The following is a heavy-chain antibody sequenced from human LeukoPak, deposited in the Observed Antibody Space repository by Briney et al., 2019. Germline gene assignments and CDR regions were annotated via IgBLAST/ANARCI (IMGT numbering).Heavy chain of an antibody. Sequence: PSETLSLTCTVSGGSVSSGSHYWSWIRQDPGKGLEWIGYISYSGSTYYNPSLKSRVTISLDTSNNQFSLRLSSVTAADTAVYYCASHDSTACYGFFDYWGQGTLVTVSS. CDR1: GGSVSSGSHY. CDR3: ASHDSTACYGFFDY. V-gene: IGHV4-31*03. J-gene: IGHJ4*02. D-gene: IGHD3-22*01. CDR2: ISYSGST.